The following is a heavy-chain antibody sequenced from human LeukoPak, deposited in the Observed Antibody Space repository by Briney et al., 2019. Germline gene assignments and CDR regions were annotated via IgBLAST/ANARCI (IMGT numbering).Heavy chain of an antibody. J-gene: IGHJ4*02. Sequence: ASVKVSCKASGYTFTGYYMHWVRQAPGQGLEWMGWINPNSGGTNYAQKFQGRVTMTRDTSISTAYMELSRLRSDDTAVYYCVRDTGDSRYDDFDYWGQGTLVTVSS. CDR3: VRDTGDSRYDDFDY. V-gene: IGHV1-2*02. D-gene: IGHD2-21*02. CDR1: GYTFTGYY. CDR2: INPNSGGT.